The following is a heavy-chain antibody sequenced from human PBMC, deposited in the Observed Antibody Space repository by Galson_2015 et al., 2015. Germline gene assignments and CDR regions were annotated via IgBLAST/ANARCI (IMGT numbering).Heavy chain of an antibody. Sequence: SVKVSCKASGGTFSSYAISWVRQAPGQGLEWMGGIIPIFGTANYAQKFQSRVTITADESTSTAYMELGSLRSEDTAVYYCARDRAAAGDNWFDPWGQGTLVTVSS. J-gene: IGHJ5*02. CDR2: IIPIFGTA. CDR1: GGTFSSYA. D-gene: IGHD6-13*01. CDR3: ARDRAAAGDNWFDP. V-gene: IGHV1-69*13.